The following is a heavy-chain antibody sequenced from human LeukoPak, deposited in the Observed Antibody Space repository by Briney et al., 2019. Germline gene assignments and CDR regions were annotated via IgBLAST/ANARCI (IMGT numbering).Heavy chain of an antibody. V-gene: IGHV4-4*07. Sequence: PSETLSLTCTVSGGSISSYYWSWIRQPAGKGLEWIGRIYTSGSTNYNPSLKSRVTMSVDTSKNQFSLKLSSVTAADTAVYYCARGYYDGFFPGPNWFDPWGQGTLVTVSS. CDR2: IYTSGST. CDR1: GGSISSYY. D-gene: IGHD3-22*01. J-gene: IGHJ5*02. CDR3: ARGYYDGFFPGPNWFDP.